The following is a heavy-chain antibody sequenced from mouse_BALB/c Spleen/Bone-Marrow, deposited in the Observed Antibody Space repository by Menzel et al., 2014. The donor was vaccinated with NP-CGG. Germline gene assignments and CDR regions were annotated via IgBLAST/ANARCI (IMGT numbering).Heavy chain of an antibody. V-gene: IGHV1S81*02. J-gene: IGHJ4*01. D-gene: IGHD2-2*01. CDR1: GYTFTNYW. CDR2: INPSNGRT. CDR3: AARLSHLAMGY. Sequence: QVQLQQPGAELVKPGASLKLSCKASGYTFTNYWIHWVKQRPGQGLEWIGEINPSNGRTNYNEKFKTKATLTVDKSSSTAYMQLSSLTSEDSAVNYCAARLSHLAMGYWGQGTSVTVSS.